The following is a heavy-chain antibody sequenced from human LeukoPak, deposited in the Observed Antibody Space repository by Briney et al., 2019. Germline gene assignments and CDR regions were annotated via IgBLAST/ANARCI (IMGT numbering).Heavy chain of an antibody. V-gene: IGHV3-21*01. Sequence: GGSLRLSCAASGFTFSSYSMNWVRRAPGKGLEWVSSISSSSSYIYYADSVKGRFTISRDNAKNSLYLQMNSLRAEDTAVYYCARAVAGTGFFDYWGQGTLVTVSS. D-gene: IGHD6-19*01. CDR1: GFTFSSYS. CDR2: ISSSSSYI. J-gene: IGHJ4*02. CDR3: ARAVAGTGFFDY.